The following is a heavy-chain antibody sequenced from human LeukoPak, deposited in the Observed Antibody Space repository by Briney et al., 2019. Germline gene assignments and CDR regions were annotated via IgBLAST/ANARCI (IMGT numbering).Heavy chain of an antibody. Sequence: GGSLRLSCAASGFTFNNFAMHWVRQAPGKGLEWVAVISDDGNNDYYADSVQGRFTISRDNSKNTLYLQMSSLRAEDTAMYYCARSQSTFLLYYYDSSGFLIKDWGQGTLLTVSS. J-gene: IGHJ4*02. CDR2: ISDDGNND. V-gene: IGHV3-30-3*01. CDR1: GFTFNNFA. CDR3: ARSQSTFLLYYYDSSGFLIKD. D-gene: IGHD3-22*01.